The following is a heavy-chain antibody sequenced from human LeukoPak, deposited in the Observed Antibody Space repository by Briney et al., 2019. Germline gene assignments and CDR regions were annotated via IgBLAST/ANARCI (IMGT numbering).Heavy chain of an antibody. CDR2: IYPGDSYT. D-gene: IGHD2-15*01. V-gene: IGHV5-51*01. Sequence: GESLKISCKGSGYSFTSYWIGWVRQMPGKGLEWMGIIYPGDSYTRYSPSFQGQVTISADKSISTAYLQWSSLKASDTAMYYCAKGYCSGGSCRRYYGMDVWGRGTTVTVSS. CDR1: GYSFTSYW. J-gene: IGHJ6*04. CDR3: AKGYCSGGSCRRYYGMDV.